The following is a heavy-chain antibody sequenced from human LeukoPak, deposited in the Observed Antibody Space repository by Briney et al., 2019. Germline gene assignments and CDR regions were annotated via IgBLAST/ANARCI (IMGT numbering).Heavy chain of an antibody. D-gene: IGHD2-15*01. CDR1: GFTFSNYA. J-gene: IGHJ4*02. CDR2: IGGGGDT. V-gene: IGHV3-23*01. CDR3: ARDLGYCSGGSCYGFDY. Sequence: PGGSLRLSCAASGFTFSNYAMTWVRQAPGKGLEWVSVIGGGGDTKYADSVKGRFTISRDNSKNTLYLQMNSLRAEDTAVYYCARDLGYCSGGSCYGFDYWGQGTLVTVSS.